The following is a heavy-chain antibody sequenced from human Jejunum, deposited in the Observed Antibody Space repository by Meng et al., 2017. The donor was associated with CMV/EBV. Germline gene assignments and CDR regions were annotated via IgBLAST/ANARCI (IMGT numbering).Heavy chain of an antibody. D-gene: IGHD3-22*01. Sequence: TFSDHYMAWVRQAPGKGLEWVGRTRSKAKNYTAEYAASVKGRFTVSRDDSKNSLYLQMNSLKTEDTAVYYCATARPDSSGHYYFDYWGQGTLVTVSS. V-gene: IGHV3-72*01. CDR2: TRSKAKNYTA. CDR1: TFSDHY. J-gene: IGHJ4*02. CDR3: ATARPDSSGHYYFDY.